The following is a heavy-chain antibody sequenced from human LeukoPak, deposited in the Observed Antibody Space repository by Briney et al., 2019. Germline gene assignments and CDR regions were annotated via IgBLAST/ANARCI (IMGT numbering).Heavy chain of an antibody. CDR2: IYYSGTT. J-gene: IGHJ4*02. Sequence: SEALSLTCTVSGGSIISTSSYSVWIRQHPGKGLECIGTIYYSGTTYYNPSLKSRVTISVDTSKNHFSLNLSSLTAADTAVYYCARDTGPSGTAFDSWGPGTLVTVSS. D-gene: IGHD2-2*01. CDR1: GGSIISTSSY. CDR3: ARDTGPSGTAFDS. V-gene: IGHV4-39*07.